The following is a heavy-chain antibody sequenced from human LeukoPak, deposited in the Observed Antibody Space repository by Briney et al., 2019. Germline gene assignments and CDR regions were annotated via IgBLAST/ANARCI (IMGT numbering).Heavy chain of an antibody. CDR3: ARLPPVGKQQLGSQH. CDR1: GGSISSYY. Sequence: PSETLSLTCTVSGGSISSYYWSWIRQPPGKGLEWIGYIYYSGSTNYNPSLKSRVTISVDTSKIQFSLKLSSVTAADTAVYYCARLPPVGKQQLGSQHWGQGTLVTVSS. CDR2: IYYSGST. J-gene: IGHJ1*01. D-gene: IGHD6-13*01. V-gene: IGHV4-59*01.